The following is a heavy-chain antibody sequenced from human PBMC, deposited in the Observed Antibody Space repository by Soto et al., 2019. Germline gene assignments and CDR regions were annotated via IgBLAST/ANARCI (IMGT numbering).Heavy chain of an antibody. CDR1: GFTFSSYA. Sequence: HPGGSLRLSCAASGFTFSSYAMSWVRQAPGKGLEWVSAISGSGGSTYYADSVKGRFTISRDNSKNTLYLQMNSLRAEDTAVYYCPKSPSGWSFRDYWGQGTLVTVSS. D-gene: IGHD6-19*01. J-gene: IGHJ4*02. CDR3: PKSPSGWSFRDY. V-gene: IGHV3-23*01. CDR2: ISGSGGST.